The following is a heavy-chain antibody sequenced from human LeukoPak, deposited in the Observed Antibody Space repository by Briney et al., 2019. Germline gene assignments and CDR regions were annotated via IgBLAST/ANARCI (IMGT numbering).Heavy chain of an antibody. V-gene: IGHV3-7*01. J-gene: IGHJ6*02. CDR1: GFTFSSYW. D-gene: IGHD3-3*01. Sequence: GGSLRLSCAASGFTFSSYWMSWVRQAPGKGLEWVANIKQDGSEKYYVDSMKGRFTISRDNAKNSLYLQMNSLRAEDTAVYYCASLPRYDFWSGYNYGMDVWGQGTTVTVSS. CDR2: IKQDGSEK. CDR3: ASLPRYDFWSGYNYGMDV.